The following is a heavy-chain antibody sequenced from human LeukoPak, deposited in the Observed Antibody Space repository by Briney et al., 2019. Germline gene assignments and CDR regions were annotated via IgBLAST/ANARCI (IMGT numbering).Heavy chain of an antibody. D-gene: IGHD3-22*01. CDR2: ISAYNGNT. CDR1: GGTFSSYA. J-gene: IGHJ4*02. Sequence: GPVKVSCKASGGTFSSYAISWVRQAPGQGLEWMGGISAYNGNTNYAQKLQGRVTMTTDTSTSTAYMELRSLRSDDTAVYYCARDQVLGYYYDSSGYFGYWGQGTLVTVSS. V-gene: IGHV1-18*01. CDR3: ARDQVLGYYYDSSGYFGY.